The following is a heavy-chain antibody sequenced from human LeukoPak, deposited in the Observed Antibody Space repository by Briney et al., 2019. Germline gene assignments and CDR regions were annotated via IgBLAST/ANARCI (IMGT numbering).Heavy chain of an antibody. CDR2: IFYSGRT. Sequence: SETLSLTCSVSGGSINSYGYYWAWIRQPPGKRPEWIGSIFYSGRTHYNPSLQSRITISADTSKGQFSLKLSSVTAADTAVYYCARQGVGATDFWGQGSLVTVSS. D-gene: IGHD1-26*01. CDR1: GGSINSYGYY. CDR3: ARQGVGATDF. J-gene: IGHJ4*02. V-gene: IGHV4-39*01.